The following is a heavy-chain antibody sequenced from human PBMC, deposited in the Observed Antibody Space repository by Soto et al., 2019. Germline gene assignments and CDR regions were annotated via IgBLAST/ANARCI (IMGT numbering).Heavy chain of an antibody. V-gene: IGHV1-18*01. Sequence: VASVKVSCKASGYTFTSYGISWVRQAPGQGLEWMGWISAYNGNTNYAQKLQGRVTMTTDTSTSTAYMELRSLRSDDTAVYYCASGAYDSSGYRSYYYYGMDVWGQGTTVTVSS. CDR1: GYTFTSYG. D-gene: IGHD3-22*01. CDR2: ISAYNGNT. J-gene: IGHJ6*02. CDR3: ASGAYDSSGYRSYYYYGMDV.